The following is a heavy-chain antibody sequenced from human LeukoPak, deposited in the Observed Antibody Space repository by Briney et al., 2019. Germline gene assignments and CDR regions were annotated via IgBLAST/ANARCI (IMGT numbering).Heavy chain of an antibody. V-gene: IGHV3-48*02. J-gene: IGHJ4*02. Sequence: GGSLRLSCAASGFTFRSYAMQWVRQAPGEGLEWVSYITYNSGTIFYADSVKGRFTLSRDNAKDSLYLQMSSLRDEDTAVYYCARDSGYSYADDYWGQGTLVTVSS. CDR3: ARDSGYSYADDY. CDR2: ITYNSGTI. D-gene: IGHD5-18*01. CDR1: GFTFRSYA.